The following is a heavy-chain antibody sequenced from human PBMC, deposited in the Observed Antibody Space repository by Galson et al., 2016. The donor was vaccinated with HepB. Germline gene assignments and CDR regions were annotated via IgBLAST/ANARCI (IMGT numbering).Heavy chain of an antibody. CDR2: IIPIFGTA. CDR1: GGTFSSYA. V-gene: IGHV1-69*13. J-gene: IGHJ6*02. Sequence: SVKVSCKASGGTFSSYAISWVRQAPGQGLEWMGGIIPIFGTANYAQKFQGRVTMTADESTSTAYMELSSLRSEDTAVYYCATKNGIATGFYYYGMDVWGQGTLVTVSS. D-gene: IGHD6-25*01. CDR3: ATKNGIATGFYYYGMDV.